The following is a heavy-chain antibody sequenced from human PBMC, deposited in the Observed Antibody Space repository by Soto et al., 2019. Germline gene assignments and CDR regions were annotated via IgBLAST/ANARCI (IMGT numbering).Heavy chain of an antibody. V-gene: IGHV3-7*01. J-gene: IGHJ6*03. CDR3: VRGCGRASCPYYLDV. CDR2: IKQDGSET. CDR1: AFTLSTYW. D-gene: IGHD2-2*01. Sequence: EVQLVESGGGLVQPGGSLRLSCAASAFTLSTYWMSWVRQAPGKGQEWVATIKQDGSETHYVDSVKGRFTISRDNAENSLYLQMNSLRAEDTAVYYCVRGCGRASCPYYLDVWGKGTTVTASS.